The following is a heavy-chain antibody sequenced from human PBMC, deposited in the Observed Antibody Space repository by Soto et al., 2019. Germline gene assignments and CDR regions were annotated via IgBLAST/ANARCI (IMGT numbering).Heavy chain of an antibody. CDR3: ARAPYDCSSTSCNSYYYYGMDV. Sequence: GACVKASCQASGYTFTSYGISWARQAPGQGLEWMGWSSAYNGNTNYAQKLQGRVTMTTDTSTSTAYMELRSLRSDDTAVYYCARAPYDCSSTSCNSYYYYGMDVWGQGTTVTVSS. CDR2: SSAYNGNT. V-gene: IGHV1-18*01. J-gene: IGHJ6*02. CDR1: GYTFTSYG. D-gene: IGHD2-2*01.